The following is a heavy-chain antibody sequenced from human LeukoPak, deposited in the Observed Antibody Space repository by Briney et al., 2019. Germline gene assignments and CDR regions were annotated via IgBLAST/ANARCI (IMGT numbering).Heavy chain of an antibody. D-gene: IGHD3-22*01. V-gene: IGHV4-59*01. CDR2: ISYSGNT. J-gene: IGHJ5*02. CDR3: ARSQYYYDTSARNWFDP. Sequence: SETLSLTCNVSGGSIRSYYWSWIRQPPGKGLEWIGYISYSGNTNYNPSLKSRVTISVGTSKNQFSLMLSSVTAADTAVYYCARSQYYYDTSARNWFDPWGQGTLVTVSS. CDR1: GGSIRSYY.